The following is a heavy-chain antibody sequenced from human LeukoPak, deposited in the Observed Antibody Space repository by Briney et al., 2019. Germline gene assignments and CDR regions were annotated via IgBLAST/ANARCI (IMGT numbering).Heavy chain of an antibody. Sequence: SETLSLTCTVSGASISSYDWSWIRQPPGKALEWIGNISHSGSTNYNPSLKSRVTISTDTSKNQFSLKLSSVTTADTAVYYCARGSSGYYPYWGRGTLVTVSS. V-gene: IGHV4-59*01. CDR2: ISHSGST. J-gene: IGHJ4*02. CDR1: GASISSYD. D-gene: IGHD3-22*01. CDR3: ARGSSGYYPY.